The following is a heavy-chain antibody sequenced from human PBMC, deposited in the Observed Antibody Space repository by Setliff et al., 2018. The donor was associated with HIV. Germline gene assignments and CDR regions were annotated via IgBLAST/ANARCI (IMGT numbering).Heavy chain of an antibody. CDR2: IHHSGST. V-gene: IGHV4-59*08. Sequence: SETLSLTCTVSGDSISSSYWSWIRQPPGKGLEWIGYIHHSGSTNYNPSHRSRLTLSLDTSRSRLSLRAASLTAADTAIYYRVRHRGQLLRWAFDSWGQGILVTVSS. J-gene: IGHJ4*02. D-gene: IGHD3-10*01. CDR1: GDSISSSY. CDR3: VRHRGQLLRWAFDS.